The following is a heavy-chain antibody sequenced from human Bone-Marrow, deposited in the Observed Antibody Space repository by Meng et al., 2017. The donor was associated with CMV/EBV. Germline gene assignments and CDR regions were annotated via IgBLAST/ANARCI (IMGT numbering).Heavy chain of an antibody. CDR1: GFSFSYYD. CDR2: ISAAGDT. D-gene: IGHD3-3*01. J-gene: IGHJ6*02. V-gene: IGHV3-13*01. CDR3: ARVSIQSGFGMDV. Sequence: GGSLRLYSAASGFSFSYYDMHWVRQVRGKSPEWVSAISAAGDTYYPDSVKGRFSVSRENPKNSVYLQMNNLEAGDTAVYYCARVSIQSGFGMDVWGQGTTVTVSS.